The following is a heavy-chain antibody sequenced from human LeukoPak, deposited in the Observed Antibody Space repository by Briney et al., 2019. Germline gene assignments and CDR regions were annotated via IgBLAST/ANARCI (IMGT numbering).Heavy chain of an antibody. Sequence: PGGSLRLSCAASGFTFDDYAMHWVRQAPGKGLEWVSLISGDGGSTYYADSVKGRFTTSRDNAKNSLHLQMSSLRVEDTALYYCVRDQGAPDYWGQGTLLTVSS. D-gene: IGHD1-26*01. CDR3: VRDQGAPDY. J-gene: IGHJ4*02. CDR2: ISGDGGST. V-gene: IGHV3-43*02. CDR1: GFTFDDYA.